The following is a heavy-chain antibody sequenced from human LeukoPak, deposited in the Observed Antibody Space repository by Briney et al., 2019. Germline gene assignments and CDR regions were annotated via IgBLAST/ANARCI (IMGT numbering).Heavy chain of an antibody. CDR2: MNPNSGNT. D-gene: IGHD6-19*01. Sequence: ASVKVSCKASGYTFTSYDINWVRQATGQGLEWMGWMNPNSGNTGYAQKFQGRVTMTRNTSISTAYMELSSLRSEDTAVYYCARVGSGYAETLLDSSGWRTDYYYMDVWGKGTTVTISS. CDR1: GYTFTSYD. J-gene: IGHJ6*03. CDR3: ARVGSGYAETLLDSSGWRTDYYYMDV. V-gene: IGHV1-8*01.